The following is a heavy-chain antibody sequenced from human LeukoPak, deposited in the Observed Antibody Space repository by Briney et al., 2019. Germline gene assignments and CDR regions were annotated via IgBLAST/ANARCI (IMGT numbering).Heavy chain of an antibody. CDR2: ISAYNGNI. J-gene: IGHJ4*02. CDR3: ARSDGAVAGYYFDY. Sequence: SVKVSCKASGYTFTGYYMHWVRQAPGQGLEWMGWISAYNGNINYAQKLQGRVTMTTDTSTSTAYMELRSLRSDDTAVYYCARSDGAVAGYYFDYWGQGTLVTVSS. V-gene: IGHV1-18*04. D-gene: IGHD6-19*01. CDR1: GYTFTGYY.